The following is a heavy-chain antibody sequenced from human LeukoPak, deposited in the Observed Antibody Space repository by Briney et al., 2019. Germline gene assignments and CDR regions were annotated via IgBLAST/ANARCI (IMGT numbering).Heavy chain of an antibody. V-gene: IGHV1-46*01. Sequence: ASVKVSCKASGYTFTTYDINWVRQATGQGLEWMGIINPSGGSTSYAQKFQGRVTMTRDMSTSTVYMELSSLRSEDTAVYYCARRSLEWELPDYWGQGTLVTVSS. CDR2: INPSGGST. CDR1: GYTFTTYD. CDR3: ARRSLEWELPDY. J-gene: IGHJ4*02. D-gene: IGHD1-26*01.